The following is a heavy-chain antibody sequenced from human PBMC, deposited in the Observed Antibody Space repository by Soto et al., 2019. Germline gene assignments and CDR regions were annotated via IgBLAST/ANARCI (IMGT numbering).Heavy chain of an antibody. CDR3: ARESHRGGSSPAHY. D-gene: IGHD6-13*01. CDR1: GYTFTGHY. J-gene: IGHJ4*02. CDR2: INPNSGGT. V-gene: IGHV1-2*02. Sequence: ASVKVSCKASGYTFTGHYMHWVRQAPGQGLEWMGWINPNSGGTNYAQKFQGGVTMTRDTSISTAYMELSRLRSDDTAVYYCARESHRGGSSPAHYWGQGTLVTVSS.